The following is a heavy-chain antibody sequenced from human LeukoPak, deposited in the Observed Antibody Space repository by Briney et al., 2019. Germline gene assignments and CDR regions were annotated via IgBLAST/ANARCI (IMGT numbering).Heavy chain of an antibody. V-gene: IGHV3-7*03. CDR3: ARRYFDY. CDR1: GFTISSYW. CDR2: IKQDGSEE. J-gene: IGHJ4*02. Sequence: GGSLRLSCVASGFTISSYWMHWVRQAPGKGLEWVANIKQDGSEEYYVDSVRGRFTISRDNAKNSLYLQMNSLRAEDTAVYYCARRYFDYWGQGILVTVSS.